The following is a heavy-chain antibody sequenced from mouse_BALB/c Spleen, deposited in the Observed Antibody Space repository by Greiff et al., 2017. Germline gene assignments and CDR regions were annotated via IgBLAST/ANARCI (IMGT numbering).Heavy chain of an antibody. D-gene: IGHD1-2*01. Sequence: QVQLKESGAELARPGASVKLSCKASGYTFTSYWMQWVKQRPGQGLEWIGAIYPGDGDTRYTQKFKGKATLTADKSSSTAYMQLSSLASEDSAVYYCARRYYGYDWYFDVWGAGTTVTVSS. V-gene: IGHV1-87*01. CDR1: GYTFTSYW. CDR3: ARRYYGYDWYFDV. CDR2: IYPGDGDT. J-gene: IGHJ1*01.